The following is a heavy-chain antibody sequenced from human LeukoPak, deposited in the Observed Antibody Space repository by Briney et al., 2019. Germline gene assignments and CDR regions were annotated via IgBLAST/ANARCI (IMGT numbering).Heavy chain of an antibody. V-gene: IGHV1-2*04. CDR1: GYTFTGYY. D-gene: IGHD3-9*01. Sequence: ASVKVSCKASGYTFTGYYMHWVRQAPGQGLEWMGWINPNSGGTNYAQKFQGWVTMTRDTSISTAYMELSRLRSDDTAVYYCARAGRPPVMYDILTGPSPLDYWGRGTLVTVSS. CDR2: INPNSGGT. CDR3: ARAGRPPVMYDILTGPSPLDY. J-gene: IGHJ2*01.